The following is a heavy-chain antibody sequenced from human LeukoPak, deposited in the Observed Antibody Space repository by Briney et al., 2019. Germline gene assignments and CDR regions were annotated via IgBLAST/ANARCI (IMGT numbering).Heavy chain of an antibody. D-gene: IGHD3-22*01. CDR1: GFTFSNAW. CDR2: IKSKTDGGTT. Sequence: GGSLRFSCAASGFTFSNAWMNWVRQAPGKGLEWVGRIKSKTDGGTTDYAAPVKGRFTISRDDSKNTLYLQMNSLKTEDTAVYYCTTDPFYYYDSSGYSYWGQGTLVTVSS. V-gene: IGHV3-15*07. J-gene: IGHJ4*02. CDR3: TTDPFYYYDSSGYSY.